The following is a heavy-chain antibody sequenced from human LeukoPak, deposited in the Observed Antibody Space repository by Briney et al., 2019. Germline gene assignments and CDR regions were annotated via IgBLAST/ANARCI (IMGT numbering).Heavy chain of an antibody. CDR3: ARVAKDCGGDCFVDS. CDR1: GFTFSDYY. D-gene: IGHD2-21*01. V-gene: IGHV3-11*04. Sequence: GGSLRLSCAASGFTFSDYYMSWVRQSPGKGLEWVSYISSGGSSIYYADSVKGRFTISRDISKNTWNLQMNSLRAEDTAVYYCARVAKDCGGDCFVDSWGQGTQVTVSS. J-gene: IGHJ4*02. CDR2: ISSGGSSI.